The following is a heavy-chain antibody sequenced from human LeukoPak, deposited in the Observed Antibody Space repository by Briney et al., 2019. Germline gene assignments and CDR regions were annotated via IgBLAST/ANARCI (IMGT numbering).Heavy chain of an antibody. Sequence: PGGSLRLSCAASGFTFSSYAMSWVRQAPGKGLEWVSGISGSGDGTYSADSVKGRFTISRDNSKNTLYLQMNSLRVEDTAFYYCAKTRSVVVAAAINYWSQGTLVTVSS. D-gene: IGHD2-15*01. V-gene: IGHV3-23*01. CDR1: GFTFSSYA. J-gene: IGHJ4*02. CDR3: AKTRSVVVAAAINY. CDR2: ISGSGDGT.